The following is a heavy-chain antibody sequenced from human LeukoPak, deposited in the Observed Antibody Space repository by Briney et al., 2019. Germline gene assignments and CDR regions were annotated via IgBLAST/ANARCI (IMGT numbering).Heavy chain of an antibody. Sequence: SGGSLRLSCAASGFTFSSYSMNWVRQAPGKGLEWVSSISSSSSYIYYADSVKGRFTISRDNAKNSLYLQMNSLRAEDTAVYYCARDLNEDIVVVPAAGFDYWGQGTLVTVSS. CDR3: ARDLNEDIVVVPAAGFDY. V-gene: IGHV3-21*01. J-gene: IGHJ4*02. CDR2: ISSSSSYI. CDR1: GFTFSSYS. D-gene: IGHD2-2*01.